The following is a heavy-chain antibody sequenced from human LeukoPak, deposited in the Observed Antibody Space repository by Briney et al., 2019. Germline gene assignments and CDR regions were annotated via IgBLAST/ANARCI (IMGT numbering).Heavy chain of an antibody. CDR1: GSTFDDYG. J-gene: IGHJ5*02. CDR2: INWNGGST. D-gene: IGHD3-16*01. Sequence: GGSLRLSCAASGSTFDDYGMSWVRQAPGKGLEWVSGINWNGGSTGYADSVKGRFTISRDNAKNSLYLQMNSLRAEDTALYYCARDWKAHYDYVLEAFDPWGQGTLVTVSS. CDR3: ARDWKAHYDYVLEAFDP. V-gene: IGHV3-20*04.